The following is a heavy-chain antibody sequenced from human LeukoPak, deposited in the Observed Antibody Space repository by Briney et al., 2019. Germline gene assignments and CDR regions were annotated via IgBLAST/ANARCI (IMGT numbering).Heavy chain of an antibody. CDR3: AKDLAIGPPNWFDP. D-gene: IGHD3-3*02. Sequence: GGSLRLSCAASGFTFSSYSMNWVRQAPGKGLEWVSSISSSSSYIYYADSVKGRFTISRDNSKNTLYLQMNSLRAEDTAVYYCAKDLAIGPPNWFDPWGQRTLVTVSS. V-gene: IGHV3-21*04. J-gene: IGHJ5*02. CDR1: GFTFSSYS. CDR2: ISSSSSYI.